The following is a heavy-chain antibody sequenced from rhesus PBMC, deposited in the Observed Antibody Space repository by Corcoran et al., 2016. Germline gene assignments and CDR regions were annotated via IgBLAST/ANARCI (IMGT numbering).Heavy chain of an antibody. CDR3: TRFDY. CDR1: GFTFRGYG. CDR2: ISSDGREK. Sequence: EVQLVESGGGLVQPGGSLRLSGAASGFTFRGYGFHWVRQAPGKGLEWVAVISSDGREKYHADSVKERITISRDNSKKTLYLQMNNLKLEDTAVYYCTRFDYWGQGVVVTVSS. J-gene: IGHJ4*01. V-gene: IGHV3-54*02.